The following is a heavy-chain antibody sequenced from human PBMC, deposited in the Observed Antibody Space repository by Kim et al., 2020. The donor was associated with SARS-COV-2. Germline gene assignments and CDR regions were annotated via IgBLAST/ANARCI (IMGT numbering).Heavy chain of an antibody. J-gene: IGHJ4*02. CDR1: GYTFTSYA. CDR2: INAGNGNT. D-gene: IGHD5-12*01. Sequence: ASVKVSCKASGYTFTSYAMHWVRQAPGQRLEWMGWINAGNGNTKYSQKFQGRVTITRDTSASTAYMELSSLRSEDTAVYYCAREHGGYDSPGVFDYWGQGTLVTVSS. V-gene: IGHV1-3*01. CDR3: AREHGGYDSPGVFDY.